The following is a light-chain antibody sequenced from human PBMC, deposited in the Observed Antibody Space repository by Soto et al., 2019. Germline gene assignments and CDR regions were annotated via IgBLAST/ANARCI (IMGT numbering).Light chain of an antibody. Sequence: DIVMTQSPDSLAVSLGERATINCKSSQSVLYSSNNKNYLAWYQQKPRQPPKLLIYWASTRESGVPDRFSGSGSGTDFTLTISGLQAEDVAVYYCQQYYGTPYTFGQGTKLEIK. CDR2: WAS. V-gene: IGKV4-1*01. J-gene: IGKJ2*01. CDR1: QSVLYSSNNKNY. CDR3: QQYYGTPYT.